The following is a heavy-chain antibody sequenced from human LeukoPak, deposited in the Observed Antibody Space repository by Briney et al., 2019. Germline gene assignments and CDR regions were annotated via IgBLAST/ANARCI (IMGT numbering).Heavy chain of an antibody. CDR3: ARGLWWLRRGLDY. CDR1: GGSFSGYY. V-gene: IGHV4-34*01. D-gene: IGHD5-12*01. CDR2: INHSGST. Sequence: TPSETLSLTCAVYGGSFSGYYWSWIRQPPGKGLEWIGEINHSGSTNYNPSLKSRVTISVDTSKNQFSLKLSSVTAADTAVYYCARGLWWLRRGLDYWGQGTLVTVSS. J-gene: IGHJ4*02.